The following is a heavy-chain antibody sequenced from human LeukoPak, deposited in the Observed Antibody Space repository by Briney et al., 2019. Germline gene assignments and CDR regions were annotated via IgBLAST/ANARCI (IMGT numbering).Heavy chain of an antibody. CDR2: IWYDGSNK. Sequence: GGSLRPSCAASGFTFSSYGMHWVRQAPGKGLEWVAVIWYDGSNKYYADSVKGRFTISRDNSKNTLYLQMNSLRAEDTAVYYCARNYYDSSVRTYYFDYWGQGTLVTVSS. V-gene: IGHV3-33*01. J-gene: IGHJ4*02. CDR3: ARNYYDSSVRTYYFDY. CDR1: GFTFSSYG. D-gene: IGHD3-22*01.